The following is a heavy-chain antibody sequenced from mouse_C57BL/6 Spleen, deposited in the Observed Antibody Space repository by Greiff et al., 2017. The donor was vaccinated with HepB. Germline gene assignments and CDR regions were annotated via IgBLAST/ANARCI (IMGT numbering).Heavy chain of an antibody. CDR1: GFTFTDYY. D-gene: IGHD2-4*01. Sequence: EVMLVESGGGLVQPGGSLSLSCAASGFTFTDYYMSWVRQPPGKALEWLGFIRNKANGYTTEYSASVKGRFTISRDNSQSILYLQMNALRAEDSATYYCARYGDYDVHWYFDVWGTGTTVTVSS. CDR2: IRNKANGYTT. V-gene: IGHV7-3*01. CDR3: ARYGDYDVHWYFDV. J-gene: IGHJ1*03.